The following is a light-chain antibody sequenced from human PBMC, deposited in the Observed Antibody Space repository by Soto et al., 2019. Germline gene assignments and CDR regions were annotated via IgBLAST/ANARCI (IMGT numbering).Light chain of an antibody. CDR3: QNLDSAAFT. Sequence: DIQMTQSPSSLSASVGDRVTITCRASQDISNYLAWYQQRPGKVPRLLIYAASTLQPGVPSRFSGSGSGIDFTLTISSLLPEDAATYYCQNLDSAAFTFGPGTKVDIK. CDR1: QDISNY. J-gene: IGKJ3*01. V-gene: IGKV1-27*01. CDR2: AAS.